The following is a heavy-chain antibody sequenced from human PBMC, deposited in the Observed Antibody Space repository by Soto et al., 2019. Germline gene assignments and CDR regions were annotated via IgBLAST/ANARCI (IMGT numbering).Heavy chain of an antibody. CDR3: ARSGGPARFDAFDI. V-gene: IGHV1-2*02. CDR2: INPNSGGT. Sequence: ASVKVSYEDSGYNFTGYSMPWVRQAPGQGLEWMGWINPNSGGTNYAQKFQGRVTMTRDTSISTAYMELSRLRSDDTAVYYCARSGGPARFDAFDIWGQGTMVTVSS. J-gene: IGHJ3*02. CDR1: GYNFTGYS. D-gene: IGHD2-15*01.